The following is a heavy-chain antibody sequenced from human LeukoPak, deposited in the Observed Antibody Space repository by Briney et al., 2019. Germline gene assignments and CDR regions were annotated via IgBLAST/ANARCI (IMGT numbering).Heavy chain of an antibody. V-gene: IGHV3-74*01. D-gene: IGHD5-12*01. Sequence: PGGSLRLSCAASGFAFRSYWMHWVRQAPGKGLVWVSRINSDESSTGYADSVKGRFTISRDNAKNTLYLQMNSLRAEDTAVYYCARETSGGYDNFDYWGQGTLVTVSS. CDR2: INSDESST. CDR3: ARETSGGYDNFDY. J-gene: IGHJ4*02. CDR1: GFAFRSYW.